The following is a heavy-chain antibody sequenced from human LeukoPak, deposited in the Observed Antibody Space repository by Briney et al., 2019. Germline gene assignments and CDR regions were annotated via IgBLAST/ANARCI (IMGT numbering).Heavy chain of an antibody. J-gene: IGHJ4*02. CDR2: IYYSGST. V-gene: IGHV4-61*01. Sequence: SETLSLTCTVSGGAVSSGSYYWSWTRQPPGKGLEWIGYIYYSGSTNYNPSLKSRVTISVDTSENQFSLKLSSVTAADTAVYYCARVDILTGYYRGFDHWGQGTLVTVSS. D-gene: IGHD3-9*01. CDR3: ARVDILTGYYRGFDH. CDR1: GGAVSSGSYY.